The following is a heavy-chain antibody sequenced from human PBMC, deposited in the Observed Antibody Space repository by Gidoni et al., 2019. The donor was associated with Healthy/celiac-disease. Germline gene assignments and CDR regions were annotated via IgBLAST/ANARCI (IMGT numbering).Heavy chain of an antibody. V-gene: IGHV3-23*01. CDR2: ISGSGVST. D-gene: IGHD5-12*01. CDR1: GFTFSSYA. CDR3: AKDLVATYYFDY. J-gene: IGHJ4*02. Sequence: EVQLLESGGGLVQPGGSLRRSCAASGFTFSSYAMSWVRQAPGKGLEWVSAISGSGVSTYYADSVKGRFTISRDNSKNTLYLQMNSLRAEDTAVYYCAKDLVATYYFDYWGQGTLVTVSS.